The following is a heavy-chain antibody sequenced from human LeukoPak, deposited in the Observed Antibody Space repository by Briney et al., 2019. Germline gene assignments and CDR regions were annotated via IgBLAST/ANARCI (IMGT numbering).Heavy chain of an antibody. CDR1: GFTFSSYS. CDR2: IKQDGSEK. V-gene: IGHV3-7*01. D-gene: IGHD3/OR15-3a*01. Sequence: GGSLRLSCAASGFTFSSYSMNWVRQAPGKGLEWVANIKQDGSEKYYVDSVKGRFTISRDNAKNSLYLQMNSLRAEDTAVYYCASLICCWGQGTLVTVSS. J-gene: IGHJ4*02. CDR3: ASLICC.